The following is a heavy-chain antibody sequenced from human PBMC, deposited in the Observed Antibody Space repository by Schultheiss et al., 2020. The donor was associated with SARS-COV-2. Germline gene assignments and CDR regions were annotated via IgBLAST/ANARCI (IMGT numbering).Heavy chain of an antibody. V-gene: IGHV4-59*08. Sequence: GSLRLSCTVSGGSISSYYWSWIRQPPGKGLEWIGYIYHSGSTYYNPSLKSRVTISVDTSKNQFSLKLSSVTAADTAVYYCARHVGAKQWLVPGNYYYYGMDVWGQGTTVTVSS. CDR3: ARHVGAKQWLVPGNYYYYGMDV. D-gene: IGHD6-19*01. CDR1: GGSISSYY. J-gene: IGHJ6*02. CDR2: IYHSGST.